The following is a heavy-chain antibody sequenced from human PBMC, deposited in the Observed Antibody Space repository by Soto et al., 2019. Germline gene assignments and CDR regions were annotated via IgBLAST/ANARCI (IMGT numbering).Heavy chain of an antibody. CDR1: GFTLDDYA. D-gene: IGHD3-22*01. V-gene: IGHV3-9*01. CDR3: AKVPYDSSGYYYGPFDY. CDR2: ISWNSGSI. Sequence: EVQLVESGGGLVQPGRSLRLSCAASGFTLDDYAMHWVRQAPGKGLEWVSGISWNSGSIGYADSVKGRFTISRDNAKNSLYLQMNNLRAEDTALYYCAKVPYDSSGYYYGPFDYWGQGTLVTVSS. J-gene: IGHJ4*02.